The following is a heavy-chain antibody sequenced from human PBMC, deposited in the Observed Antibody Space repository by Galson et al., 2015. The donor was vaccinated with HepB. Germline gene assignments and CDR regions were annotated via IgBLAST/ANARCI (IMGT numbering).Heavy chain of an antibody. J-gene: IGHJ5*02. D-gene: IGHD1-20*01. Sequence: SLRLSCAASGFTFSGSAMHWVRQASGKGLEWVGRIRSKANSYATAYAASVKGRFTISRDNAKNTLYLQMNSLRAEDTAVYYCARPTGPITGSDYNWFDPWGQGTLVTVSS. V-gene: IGHV3-73*01. CDR3: ARPTGPITGSDYNWFDP. CDR2: IRSKANSYAT. CDR1: GFTFSGSA.